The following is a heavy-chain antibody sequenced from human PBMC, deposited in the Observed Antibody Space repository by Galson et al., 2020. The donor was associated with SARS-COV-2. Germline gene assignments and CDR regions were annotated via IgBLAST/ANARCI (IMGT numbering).Heavy chain of an antibody. D-gene: IGHD3-22*01. CDR1: GFTFSSYA. V-gene: IGHV3-30-3*01. J-gene: IGHJ4*02. CDR3: AREGLLLGDSFDY. Sequence: PGGSLRLSCAASGFTFSSYAMHWVRQAPGKGLEWVAVISYDGSNKYYADSVKGRFTISRDNSKNTLYLQMNSLRAEDTAVYYCAREGLLLGDSFDYWGQGTLVTVSS. CDR2: ISYDGSNK.